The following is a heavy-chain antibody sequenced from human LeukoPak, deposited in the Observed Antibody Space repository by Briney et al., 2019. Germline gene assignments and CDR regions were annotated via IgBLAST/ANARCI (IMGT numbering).Heavy chain of an antibody. D-gene: IGHD4-11*01. CDR2: IWSDATNQ. V-gene: IGHV3-33*03. J-gene: IGHJ4*02. CDR3: AKDAQRGFDYSNSLES. CDR1: RFTFSHFG. Sequence: PGKSLTLSCVASRFTFSHFGMHWVRQAPGKGLEWVAVIWSDATNQYYADSVKGRFTISRDNSRNTVFLQMNNLRVEDTAVYFCAKDAQRGFDYSNSLESWGQGTLVTVSS.